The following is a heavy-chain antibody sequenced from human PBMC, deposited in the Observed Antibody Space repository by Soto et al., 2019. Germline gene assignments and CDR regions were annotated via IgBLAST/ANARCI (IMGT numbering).Heavy chain of an antibody. CDR1: GVSVSSGSYY. J-gene: IGHJ5*02. Sequence: SETLSLTCTVSGVSVSSGSYYWTWIRHPPGKGLEWIGHIYSGGSTNYNPSLKSRVTMSVDTSKNQFSLRLISVTAADTAVYYCERVQGVAAAGITWFDPWGQGAVVTVSS. V-gene: IGHV4-61*01. D-gene: IGHD6-13*01. CDR2: IYSGGST. CDR3: ERVQGVAAAGITWFDP.